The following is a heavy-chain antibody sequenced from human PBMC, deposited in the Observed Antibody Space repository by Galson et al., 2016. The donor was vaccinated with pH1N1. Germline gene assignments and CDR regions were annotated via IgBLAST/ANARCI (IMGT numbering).Heavy chain of an antibody. CDR2: INWDDNK. J-gene: IGHJ4*02. V-gene: IGHV2-70*11. CDR1: GFSLSTSGMC. D-gene: IGHD4-17*01. Sequence: PALVKPTQTLTLTCTFSGFSLSTSGMCVSWFRQPPGKALEWLARINWDDNKYYSTSLKTRLTISKDTSKNQVVLTVTNMDPVDTATYYCARINHGDYSNYFDYWGQGTLVTVSS. CDR3: ARINHGDYSNYFDY.